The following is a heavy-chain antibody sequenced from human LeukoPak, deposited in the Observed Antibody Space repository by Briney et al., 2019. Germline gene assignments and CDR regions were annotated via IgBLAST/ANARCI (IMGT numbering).Heavy chain of an antibody. CDR1: GYTFTNYY. CDR2: INPGGRST. Sequence: GASVKVSCKASGYTFTNYYIHWVRQAPGQGLEWMGIINPGGRSTSYAQKFQGRVTMTRVMSTSTDYMELSSLRSEDTAIYYCARDNSVGDNAWWFDPWGQGTLVTVSS. CDR3: ARDNSVGDNAWWFDP. D-gene: IGHD1-26*01. J-gene: IGHJ5*02. V-gene: IGHV1-46*01.